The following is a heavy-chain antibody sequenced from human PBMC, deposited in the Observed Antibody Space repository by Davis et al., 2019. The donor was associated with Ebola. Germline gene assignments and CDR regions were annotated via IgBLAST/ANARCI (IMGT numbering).Heavy chain of an antibody. CDR2: INAGNGNT. CDR3: ARAPLLYSGYDLRHFDY. J-gene: IGHJ4*02. D-gene: IGHD5-12*01. CDR1: GYTFTSYA. V-gene: IGHV1-3*01. Sequence: ASVKVSCNASGYTFTSYAMHWVRQAPGQRLEWMGWINAGNGNTKYSQKFQGRVTITRDTSASTAYMELSSLRSEDTAVYYCARAPLLYSGYDLRHFDYWGQGTLVTVSS.